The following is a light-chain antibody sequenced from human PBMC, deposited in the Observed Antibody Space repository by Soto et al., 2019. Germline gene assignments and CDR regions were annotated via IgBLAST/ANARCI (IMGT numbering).Light chain of an antibody. CDR1: SGSIANND. CDR2: ENN. V-gene: IGLV6-57*04. J-gene: IGLJ2*01. Sequence: NFLLTQPHSVSESPGKTVTISCTRSSGSIANNDVQWYQQRPGSAPTTVIYENNQRPSWVPDRFSGSTDGSSNSASLTISGLQTEDEDDYYCQSYDRSTVVFGEGTKLTVL. CDR3: QSYDRSTVV.